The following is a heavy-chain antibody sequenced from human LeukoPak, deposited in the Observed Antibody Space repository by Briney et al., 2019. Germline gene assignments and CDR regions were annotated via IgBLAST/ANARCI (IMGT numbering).Heavy chain of an antibody. V-gene: IGHV4-59*08. Sequence: SETLSLTRTVSGGSISSYYWSWIRQPPGKGLEWIGYIYYSGSTNYSPSLKSRVTISVDTSKNQFSLKLSSVTAADTAVYYCARSPPTYCSGGSCYYYGMDVWGQGTTVTVSS. CDR3: ARSPPTYCSGGSCYYYGMDV. CDR1: GGSISSYY. CDR2: IYYSGST. D-gene: IGHD2-15*01. J-gene: IGHJ6*02.